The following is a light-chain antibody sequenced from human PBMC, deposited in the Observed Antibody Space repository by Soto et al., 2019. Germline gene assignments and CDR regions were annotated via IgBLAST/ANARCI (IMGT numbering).Light chain of an antibody. CDR3: CSYVGATTYV. CDR2: EGI. Sequence: QSVLTQPASVSGSPGQSITISCTGTSSTVGGFNVVSWHQQHPGKAPKVIIYEGIKRPSGVSNRFSGSNSGSTASLTISGLQAEDEADYYCCSYVGATTYVFGTGTKLTVL. J-gene: IGLJ1*01. CDR1: SSTVGGFNV. V-gene: IGLV2-23*01.